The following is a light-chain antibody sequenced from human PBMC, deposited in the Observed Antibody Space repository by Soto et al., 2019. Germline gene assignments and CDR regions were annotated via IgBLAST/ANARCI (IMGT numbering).Light chain of an antibody. J-gene: IGLJ2*01. V-gene: IGLV3-21*02. CDR1: KIGSKS. CDR3: QVWDSSGDQPGA. Sequence: SYELTQPPSVSVAPGQTARSTCGGNKIGSKSVHWYQQKPGQAPVLVVHDDSDRPSEIPERYSGSNSGNTATLTINRVEGWDEAEYYCQVWDSSGDQPGAFGGGTKLTVL. CDR2: DDS.